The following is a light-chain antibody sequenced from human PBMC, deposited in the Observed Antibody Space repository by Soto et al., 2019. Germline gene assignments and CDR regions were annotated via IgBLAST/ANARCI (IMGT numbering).Light chain of an antibody. J-gene: IGLJ1*01. CDR3: AAWDDSLNGYV. CDR2: SNN. V-gene: IGLV1-44*01. Sequence: QSVLTQPPSASGTPGQRVTISCSGSSSNIGINTVNWYQQLPGTAPKLLIYSNNQRPSGVPDRFSGSKSGTSASLAVSGLQSEDEADYYGAAWDDSLNGYVFGTGTKVTV. CDR1: SSNIGINT.